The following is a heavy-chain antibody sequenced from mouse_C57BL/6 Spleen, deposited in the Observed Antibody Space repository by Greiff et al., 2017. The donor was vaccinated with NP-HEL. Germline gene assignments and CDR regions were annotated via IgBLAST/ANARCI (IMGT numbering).Heavy chain of an antibody. D-gene: IGHD1-1*01. CDR3: ARWGITTVVAYYYAMDY. J-gene: IGHJ4*01. V-gene: IGHV1-81*01. CDR1: CYTFTSYG. Sequence: QVQLQQSGAELARPGASVKLSCKASCYTFTSYGISWVKQRTGQGLEWIGEIYPRSGNTYYNEKFKGKATLTADKSSSTAYMELRSLTSEDSAVYFCARWGITTVVAYYYAMDYWGQGTSVTVSS. CDR2: IYPRSGNT.